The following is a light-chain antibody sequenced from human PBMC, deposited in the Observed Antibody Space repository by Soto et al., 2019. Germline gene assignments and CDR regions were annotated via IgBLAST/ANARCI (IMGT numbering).Light chain of an antibody. CDR3: GSYASNSTSVG. CDR1: SSDVGSYYL. Sequence: QSALTQPASVSGSPGQSITISCTGTSSDVGSYYLVSWYQQYPVKAPKLMIYEGSKRPSGLSNRFSGSKSGNTASLTISGLQAEDEADNYCGSYASNSTSVGVGGGNKLTVL. J-gene: IGLJ2*01. V-gene: IGLV2-23*01. CDR2: EGS.